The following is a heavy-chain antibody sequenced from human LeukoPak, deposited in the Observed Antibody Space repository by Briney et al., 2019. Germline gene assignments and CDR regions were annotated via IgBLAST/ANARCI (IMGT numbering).Heavy chain of an antibody. D-gene: IGHD6-19*01. CDR1: GYTFTNYA. CDR2: INGDNPNT. Sequence: ASVKVSCKTSGYTFTNYAIHWVRQALGQSLEWIGCINGDNPNTQYSPKFQGRVIITRDTSARTAYMGLSSLTSEDMGVFYCVRGGPNSGGWTLDYWGQGTLVSVSS. V-gene: IGHV1-3*03. CDR3: VRGGPNSGGWTLDY. J-gene: IGHJ4*02.